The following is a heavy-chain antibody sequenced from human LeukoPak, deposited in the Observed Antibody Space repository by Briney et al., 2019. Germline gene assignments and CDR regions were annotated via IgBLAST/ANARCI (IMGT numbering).Heavy chain of an antibody. J-gene: IGHJ6*03. Sequence: SETLSLTCTASGGSISSYYWSWIRQPPGKGLEWIGYIYYSGSTNYNPSLKSRVTISVDTSKNQFSLKLSSVTAADTAVYYCARVSSFWSGYYSGGYYYYYMDVWGKGTTVTVSS. V-gene: IGHV4-59*01. CDR2: IYYSGST. D-gene: IGHD3-3*01. CDR1: GGSISSYY. CDR3: ARVSSFWSGYYSGGYYYYYMDV.